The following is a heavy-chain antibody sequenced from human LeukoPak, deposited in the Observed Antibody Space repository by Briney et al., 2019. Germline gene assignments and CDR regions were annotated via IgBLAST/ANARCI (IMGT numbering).Heavy chain of an antibody. J-gene: IGHJ3*02. CDR1: GGSFSGYY. D-gene: IGHD1-26*01. V-gene: IGHV4-34*01. Sequence: SETLSLTCAVYGGSFSGYYWSWVRQPPGKGLEWVGEINHSGSTNYNPSLKSRVTISVDTSKNQFSLKLSSVTAADTAVYYCARAVGATTLGADEAFDIWGQGTMVTVSS. CDR2: INHSGST. CDR3: ARAVGATTLGADEAFDI.